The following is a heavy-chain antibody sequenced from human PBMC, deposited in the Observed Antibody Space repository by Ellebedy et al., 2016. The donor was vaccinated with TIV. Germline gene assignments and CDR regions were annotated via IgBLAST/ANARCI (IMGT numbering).Heavy chain of an antibody. CDR1: GGTFSSYA. Sequence: AASVKVSCKASGGTFSSYAISWVRRAPGQGLEWMGGIIPIFGTANYAQKFQGRVTITADESTSTAYMELSSLRSEDTAVYYCASEGHQLLVGTKYFDYWGQGTLVTVSS. V-gene: IGHV1-69*13. CDR3: ASEGHQLLVGTKYFDY. D-gene: IGHD2-2*01. J-gene: IGHJ4*02. CDR2: IIPIFGTA.